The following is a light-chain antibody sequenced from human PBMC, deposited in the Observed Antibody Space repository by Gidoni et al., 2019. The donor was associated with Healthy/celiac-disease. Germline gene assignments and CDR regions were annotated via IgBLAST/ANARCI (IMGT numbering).Light chain of an antibody. V-gene: IGKV1-39*01. CDR2: AAS. J-gene: IGKJ1*01. CDR1: QSIRSY. Sequence: DIQMTQSPSSLSASVGDRVTITCRASQSIRSYLNWYQQKPGKAPKLLIYAASSLQSGVPSRFSGSGSGTDFTLTITSLQPEDFATYYCQQSYNTPRTFXQXTKVEIK. CDR3: QQSYNTPRT.